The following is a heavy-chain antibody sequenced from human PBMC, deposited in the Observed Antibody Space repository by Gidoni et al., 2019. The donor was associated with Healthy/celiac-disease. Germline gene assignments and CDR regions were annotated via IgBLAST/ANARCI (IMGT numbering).Heavy chain of an antibody. CDR3: ARDVESGHPYYYYMDV. CDR2: ISYDGSNK. CDR1: GFTFSSYA. Sequence: QVQLVESGGGVVQPGRSLRLSCAASGFTFSSYAMHWVRQAPVKGLEWVAVISYDGSNKYYADSVKGRFTISRDNSKNTLYLQMNSLRAEDTAVYYCARDVESGHPYYYYMDVWGKGTTVTVSS. J-gene: IGHJ6*03. D-gene: IGHD2-15*01. V-gene: IGHV3-30-3*01.